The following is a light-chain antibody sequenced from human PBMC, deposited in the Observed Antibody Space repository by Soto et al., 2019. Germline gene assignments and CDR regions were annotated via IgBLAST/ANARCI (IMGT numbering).Light chain of an antibody. J-gene: IGKJ1*01. V-gene: IGKV1-5*01. Sequence: DIQMTQSPSTLSASLVDRVTITFRASQSISSGLAWYQQKPGKAPKVLIYDASSLQSGVPSRFSGSGSGTEFTLTISSLQPEDFAIYYCQQYNSYSPWTFGQGTKVDI. CDR3: QQYNSYSPWT. CDR1: QSISSG. CDR2: DAS.